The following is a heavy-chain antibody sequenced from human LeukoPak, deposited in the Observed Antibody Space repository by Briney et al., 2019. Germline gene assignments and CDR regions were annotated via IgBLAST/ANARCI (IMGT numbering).Heavy chain of an antibody. J-gene: IGHJ4*02. CDR2: INAGNGNT. Sequence: ASVKVSCKASGYSFTSYALHWVRQAPGQRLQWMGWINAGNGNTEYSQRFLDRVTITRDTSASTAYMELSSLRSEDTAVYYCAREVSGLDYWGQGTLVTVSS. CDR3: AREVSGLDY. D-gene: IGHD6-25*01. CDR1: GYSFTSYA. V-gene: IGHV1-3*01.